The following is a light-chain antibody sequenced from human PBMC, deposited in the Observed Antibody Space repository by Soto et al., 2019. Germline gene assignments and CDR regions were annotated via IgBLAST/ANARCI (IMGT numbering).Light chain of an antibody. CDR3: QRYNNWPPYT. CDR2: GAS. CDR1: QSVSSN. J-gene: IGKJ2*01. V-gene: IGKV3-15*01. Sequence: DTVMTQSPATLSVSPGERATLSCRASQSVSSNLAWYQQKPGQAPRLLIYGASTRATGIPARFSGSGSGTEFTLTISSLQSEDFAVYYCQRYNNWPPYTFGQGTKLEIK.